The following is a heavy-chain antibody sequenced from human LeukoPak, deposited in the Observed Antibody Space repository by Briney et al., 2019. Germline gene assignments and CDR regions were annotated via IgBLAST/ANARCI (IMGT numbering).Heavy chain of an antibody. Sequence: GGSLRLSCAASGFTFSSYGMHWVRQAPGKGLEWVAFIRYDGSDKHYADSVKGRFTISRDNSKNTLFLQMNSLRAEDTAVYYCAKDNGPRSITIFGVAHNWFDPWGQGTLVTVSS. CDR3: AKDNGPRSITIFGVAHNWFDP. CDR1: GFTFSSYG. D-gene: IGHD3-3*01. J-gene: IGHJ5*02. CDR2: IRYDGSDK. V-gene: IGHV3-30*02.